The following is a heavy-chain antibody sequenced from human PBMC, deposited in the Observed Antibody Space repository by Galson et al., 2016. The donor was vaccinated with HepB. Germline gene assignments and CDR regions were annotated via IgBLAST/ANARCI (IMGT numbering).Heavy chain of an antibody. CDR2: IYYSGST. J-gene: IGHJ6*02. CDR1: GGSISSGGYY. V-gene: IGHV4-39*07. Sequence: SETLSLTCTVSGGSISSGGYYWGWIRQPPGKGLEWIGTIYYSGSTYYNPSLNSRVTISVDTSKNQFSLKVSSVTAADTAVYYCARAVWLPLSGMDVWGQGTTVTVSS. D-gene: IGHD3-10*01. CDR3: ARAVWLPLSGMDV.